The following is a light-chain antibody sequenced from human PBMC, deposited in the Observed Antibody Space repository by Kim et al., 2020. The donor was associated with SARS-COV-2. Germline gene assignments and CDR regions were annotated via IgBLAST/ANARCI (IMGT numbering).Light chain of an antibody. CDR1: RSISTS. Sequence: SASVGDRVTITCRASRSISTSLHWYQHLPGKAPKFLIYAVSSLQSGVPSRFSGSGSGTDFTLTINSLQPEDFATYYCQQTYSVPNTFGQGTKLEI. J-gene: IGKJ2*01. CDR2: AVS. CDR3: QQTYSVPNT. V-gene: IGKV1-39*01.